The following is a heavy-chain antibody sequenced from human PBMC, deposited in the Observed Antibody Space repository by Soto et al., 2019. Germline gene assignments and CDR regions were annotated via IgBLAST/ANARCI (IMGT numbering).Heavy chain of an antibody. D-gene: IGHD3-10*01. J-gene: IGHJ4*02. V-gene: IGHV3-23*01. CDR1: GFTFSSYA. Sequence: EVQLLESGGGLVQPGGSLRLSCAASGFTFSSYAMSWVRQAPGKGLEWVSAISGSVGSTYYADSVKGRFTISRDNSKNTLYLQMNSLRDEDTAVYYCAKVGAHFGEVMTAYFDYWGQGTLVTVSS. CDR3: AKVGAHFGEVMTAYFDY. CDR2: ISGSVGST.